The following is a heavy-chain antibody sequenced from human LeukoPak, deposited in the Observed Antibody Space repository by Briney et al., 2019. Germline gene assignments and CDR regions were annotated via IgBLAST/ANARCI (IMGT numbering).Heavy chain of an antibody. CDR3: ARHGAPYLMDV. Sequence: SETLSLTCAVSGYSISSGYYWGWIRQPPGKGLEWIGSIYHSGSTYYNPSLKSRVTISVDTSKNQSSLKLSSVTAADTAVYYCARHGAPYLMDVWGKGTTVTVSS. CDR1: GYSISSGYY. D-gene: IGHD3-16*01. CDR2: IYHSGST. V-gene: IGHV4-38-2*01. J-gene: IGHJ6*04.